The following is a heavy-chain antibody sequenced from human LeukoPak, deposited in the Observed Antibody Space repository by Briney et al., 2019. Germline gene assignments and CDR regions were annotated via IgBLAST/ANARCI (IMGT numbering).Heavy chain of an antibody. D-gene: IGHD3-16*02. Sequence: SETLSLTCAVYGGSFSGYCWSWIRQPPGKGLEWIGEINHSGSTNYNPSLKSRVTISVDTSKNQFSLKLSSVTAADTAVYYCARGFPPYDYVWGSYRLYYFDYWGQGTLVTVSS. CDR2: INHSGST. V-gene: IGHV4-34*01. CDR3: ARGFPPYDYVWGSYRLYYFDY. CDR1: GGSFSGYC. J-gene: IGHJ4*02.